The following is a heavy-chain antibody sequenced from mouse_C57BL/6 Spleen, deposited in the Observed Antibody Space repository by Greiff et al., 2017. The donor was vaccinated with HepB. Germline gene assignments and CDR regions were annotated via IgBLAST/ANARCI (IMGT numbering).Heavy chain of an antibody. Sequence: VQLVESGAELVRPGASVTLSCKASGYTFTDYEMHWVKQTPVHGLEWIGAIDPETGGTAYKQKFKGKAILTADKSSSTAYMELRSLTSEDSAVYYCTRRRRLFDYWGQGTTLTVSS. CDR3: TRRRRLFDY. CDR1: GYTFTDYE. J-gene: IGHJ2*01. D-gene: IGHD3-2*02. V-gene: IGHV1-15*01. CDR2: IDPETGGT.